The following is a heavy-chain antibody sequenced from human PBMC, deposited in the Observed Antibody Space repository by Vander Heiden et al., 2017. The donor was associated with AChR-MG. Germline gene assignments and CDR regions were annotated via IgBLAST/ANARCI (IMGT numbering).Heavy chain of an antibody. CDR2: IKEDGTKK. CDR1: GITFSTHW. D-gene: IGHD5-18*01. Sequence: EVRLVESGGTLVQPGGSLRLSCPASGITFSTHWMSWVRQTPGKGLEWVANIKEDGTKKDYVDSVEGRFTISRDNAKNSLYLQMNSLRVEDTAVYYCVSGIGYCDYWGQGTLVTVSS. V-gene: IGHV3-7*01. J-gene: IGHJ4*02. CDR3: VSGIGYCDY.